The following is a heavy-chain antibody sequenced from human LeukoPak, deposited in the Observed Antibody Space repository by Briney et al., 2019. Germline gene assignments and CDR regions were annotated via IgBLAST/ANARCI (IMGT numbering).Heavy chain of an antibody. CDR2: ISSSSSYI. Sequence: GGSLRLSCAASGFTFSSYSMNWVRQAPGKGLEWVSSISSSSSYIYYADSVKGRFTISRDNAKNSLYLQMNSLRAEDTAVYYCASRYSGYDSLNYYYYYYMDVWGKGTTVTVSS. J-gene: IGHJ6*03. V-gene: IGHV3-21*01. D-gene: IGHD5-12*01. CDR1: GFTFSSYS. CDR3: ASRYSGYDSLNYYYYYYMDV.